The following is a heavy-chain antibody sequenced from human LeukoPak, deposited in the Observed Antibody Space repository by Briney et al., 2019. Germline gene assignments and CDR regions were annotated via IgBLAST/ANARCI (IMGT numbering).Heavy chain of an antibody. J-gene: IGHJ5*02. D-gene: IGHD3-9*01. CDR2: IYYSGST. CDR3: ARRTYFHILTGYYTVAWFDP. CDR1: GGSISSSSYY. Sequence: SETLSLTCTVSGGSISSSSYYWGWIRQPPGKGLEWIGSIYYSGSTYYNASLKSRVSISVDTSKNQFFLKLSSVTAADTAVYYCARRTYFHILTGYYTVAWFDPWGQGTLVTVSS. V-gene: IGHV4-39*01.